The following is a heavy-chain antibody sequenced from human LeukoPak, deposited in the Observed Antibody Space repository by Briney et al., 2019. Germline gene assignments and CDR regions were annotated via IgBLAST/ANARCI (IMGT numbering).Heavy chain of an antibody. D-gene: IGHD3-10*01. Sequence: ASVKVSCKASGYTFTGYYMHWVRQAPGQGLEWMGWINPNSGGTNYAQKFQGRVTMTRDTSISTAYMELRSLRSDDTAVYYCARDFLSITMVRGALNYYYYYYMDVWGKGTTVTVSS. CDR2: INPNSGGT. V-gene: IGHV1-2*02. CDR3: ARDFLSITMVRGALNYYYYYYMDV. CDR1: GYTFTGYY. J-gene: IGHJ6*03.